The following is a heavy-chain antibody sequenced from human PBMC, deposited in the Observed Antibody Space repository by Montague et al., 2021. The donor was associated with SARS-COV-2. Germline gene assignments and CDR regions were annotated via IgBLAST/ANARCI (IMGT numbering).Heavy chain of an antibody. CDR2: IWYDGSNK. D-gene: IGHD6-13*01. CDR1: GFTFSSYG. J-gene: IGHJ4*02. CDR3: ARGSSPPSDYFDY. V-gene: IGHV3-33*01. Sequence: SLRLSCAASGFTFSSYGMHWVRQAPGKGLEWVAVIWYDGSNKYYADSVXGRFTISRDNSKNTLYLQMNSLRAEDTAVYYCARGSSPPSDYFDYWGQGTLVTVSS.